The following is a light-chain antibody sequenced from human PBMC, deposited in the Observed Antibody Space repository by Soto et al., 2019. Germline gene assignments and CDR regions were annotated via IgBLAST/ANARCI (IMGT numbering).Light chain of an antibody. CDR2: GAS. J-gene: IGKJ2*01. CDR3: QQRTNWAYT. V-gene: IGKV3-11*01. CDR1: QSVSYH. Sequence: ETVLTQSPATLSLSPGERATLSCRASQSVSYHLAWYQQKPGQAPRLLIYGASNRATGIPARFSGSGSGTDVTLTISSLEPEDFAVYYCQQRTNWAYTFGQGTKLEIK.